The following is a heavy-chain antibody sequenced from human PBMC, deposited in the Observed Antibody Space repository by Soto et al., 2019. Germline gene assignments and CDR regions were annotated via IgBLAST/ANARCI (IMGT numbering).Heavy chain of an antibody. CDR2: IYYSGST. Sequence: ETLCLSCPVSGGSISSYYWSWIRQPPGKGLEWIGYIYYSGSTNYNPSLKSRVTISVDTSKNQFSLKLSSVTAADTAVYYCERGVLRAEDYYGMDVWGQGTKVTVYS. CDR1: GGSISSYY. D-gene: IGHD3-10*01. J-gene: IGHJ6*02. V-gene: IGHV4-59*01. CDR3: ERGVLRAEDYYGMDV.